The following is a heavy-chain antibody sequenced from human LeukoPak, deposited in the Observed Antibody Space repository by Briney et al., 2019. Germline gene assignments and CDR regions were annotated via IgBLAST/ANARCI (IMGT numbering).Heavy chain of an antibody. Sequence: PGGSLRLSCAASGFTFSNYAMSWVRQAPGKGLEWVSAISGSGGSTYYADSVKGRFTISRDNSKNTLYLQMNSLRAEDTAVYYCAKVLGVAVAGTVDYWGQGTLVTVSS. V-gene: IGHV3-23*01. D-gene: IGHD6-19*01. J-gene: IGHJ4*02. CDR3: AKVLGVAVAGTVDY. CDR2: ISGSGGST. CDR1: GFTFSNYA.